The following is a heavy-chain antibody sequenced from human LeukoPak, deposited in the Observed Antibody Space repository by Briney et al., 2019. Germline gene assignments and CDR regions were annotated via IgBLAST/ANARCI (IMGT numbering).Heavy chain of an antibody. CDR3: ARGDDSGYYDYFDY. Sequence: GGSLRLSCAASGFTVDSNYLSWVRQAPGKGLEWVSTIYTGGNTYYAASVKGRFTISRDFYKNTVFLHMNSLRAEDTAMYYCARGDDSGYYDYFDYWGQGALVTVSS. CDR1: GFTVDSNY. V-gene: IGHV3-53*01. D-gene: IGHD3-22*01. J-gene: IGHJ4*02. CDR2: IYTGGNT.